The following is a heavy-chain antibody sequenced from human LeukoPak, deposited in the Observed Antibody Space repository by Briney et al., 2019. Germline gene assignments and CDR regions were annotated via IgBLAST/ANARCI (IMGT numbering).Heavy chain of an antibody. CDR1: GYTFTSYY. CDR3: ARGLSYDSSGYYYDSKYYFDY. Sequence: GASVKVSCKASGYTFTSYYMHWVRQAPGQGLEWMGIINPSGGSTTYAQKFQGRVTMTRDMSTSTVHMELSSLRSEDTAVYYCARGLSYDSSGYYYDSKYYFDYWGQGTLVTVSS. J-gene: IGHJ4*02. D-gene: IGHD3-22*01. V-gene: IGHV1-46*01. CDR2: INPSGGST.